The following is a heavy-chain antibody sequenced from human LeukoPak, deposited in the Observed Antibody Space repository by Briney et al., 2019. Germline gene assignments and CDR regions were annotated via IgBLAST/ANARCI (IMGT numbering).Heavy chain of an antibody. CDR3: AREASVTKVDY. CDR2: INHSGST. Sequence: GSLRLSCAASGFTFSSYNMNWIRQPPGKGLEWIGEINHSGSTNYNPSLKSRVTISVDTSKNQFSLKLSSVTAADTAVYYCAREASVTKVDYWGQGTLVTVSS. V-gene: IGHV4-34*01. J-gene: IGHJ4*02. D-gene: IGHD4-17*01. CDR1: GFTFSSYN.